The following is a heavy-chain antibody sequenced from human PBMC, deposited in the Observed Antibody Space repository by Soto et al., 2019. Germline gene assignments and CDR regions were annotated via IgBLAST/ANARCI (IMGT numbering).Heavy chain of an antibody. CDR2: IYYSGST. J-gene: IGHJ4*02. CDR3: ARHTEDGVGYFDY. CDR1: GGSISSSSYY. Sequence: QLQLQESGPGLVKPSETLSLTCTVSGGSISSSSYYWGWIRQPPGKGLEWIGSIYYSGSTYYNPSLKSRVTISVDTSKNQFSLKLSSVTAADTAVYYCARHTEDGVGYFDYWGQGTLVTVSS. V-gene: IGHV4-39*01. D-gene: IGHD4-17*01.